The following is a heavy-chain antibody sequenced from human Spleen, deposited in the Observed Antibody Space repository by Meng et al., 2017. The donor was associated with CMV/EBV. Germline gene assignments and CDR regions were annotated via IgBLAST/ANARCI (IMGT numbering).Heavy chain of an antibody. CDR1: GFTFSSYE. Sequence: GGSLRLSCVASGFTFSSYEMNWVRQAPGKGLEWISFISSGDTIYYADSVKGRFTISRDNAKNSLYLQMNSLRAEDTAVYYCARDGANFYDSSGYYSRSGFDYWGQGTRVTVSS. D-gene: IGHD3-22*01. CDR3: ARDGANFYDSSGYYSRSGFDY. V-gene: IGHV3-48*03. J-gene: IGHJ4*02. CDR2: ISSGDTI.